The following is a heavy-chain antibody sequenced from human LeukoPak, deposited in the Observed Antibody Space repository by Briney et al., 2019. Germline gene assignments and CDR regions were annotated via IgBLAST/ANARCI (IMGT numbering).Heavy chain of an antibody. CDR1: GFTFDDYS. J-gene: IGHJ3*02. V-gene: IGHV3-20*04. Sequence: GGSLRLSCAASGFTFDDYSMSWVRQGPGKGLEWVSGINWNGGSTGYADSVKGRFTISRDNAKKSLYLQMNSLRAEDTALYYCARSSVSAYAFDIWGQGTMVTVSS. D-gene: IGHD6-6*01. CDR3: ARSSVSAYAFDI. CDR2: INWNGGST.